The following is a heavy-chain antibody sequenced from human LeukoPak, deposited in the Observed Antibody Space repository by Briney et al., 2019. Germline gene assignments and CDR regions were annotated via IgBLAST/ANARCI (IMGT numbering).Heavy chain of an antibody. V-gene: IGHV5-51*01. CDR1: GYTFTNYW. CDR2: IFPGDSDT. J-gene: IGHJ4*02. CDR3: ARQGWQQLVPYYFDY. D-gene: IGHD6-13*01. Sequence: GESLKISCKGSGYTFTNYWIAWVRQMPGKGLEWMGNIFPGDSDTRYSPSFQGQVTISADKSISTAYLQWSSLKASDTAMYYCARQGWQQLVPYYFDYLGQGILVTVSS.